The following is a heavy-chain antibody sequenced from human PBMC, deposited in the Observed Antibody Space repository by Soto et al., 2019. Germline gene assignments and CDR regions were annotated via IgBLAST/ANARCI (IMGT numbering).Heavy chain of an antibody. V-gene: IGHV3-23*01. J-gene: IGHJ6*02. CDR1: GFTFSSYA. D-gene: IGHD6-13*01. Sequence: GGSLRLSCAASGFTFSSYAMSWVRQAPGKGLEWVSAISGSGGSTYYADSVKGRFTISRDNSKNTLYLQMNSLRAEDTAVYYCAKRQQLVRYQYGLDVWGQGTTVTVSS. CDR2: ISGSGGST. CDR3: AKRQQLVRYQYGLDV.